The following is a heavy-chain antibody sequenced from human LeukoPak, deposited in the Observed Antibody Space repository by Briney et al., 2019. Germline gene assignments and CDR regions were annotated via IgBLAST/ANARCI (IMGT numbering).Heavy chain of an antibody. CDR3: ARDRGEYYYYYYYMDV. V-gene: IGHV3-66*02. J-gene: IGHJ6*03. Sequence: PGGSLRLSCAASGFTVSSNYMSWVRQAPGKGLEWVSVIYSGGSTYYADSVKGRFTISRDNSKNTLYLQMNSLRAEDTAVYYCARDRGEYYYYYYYMDVWGKGTTVTVSS. CDR2: IYSGGST. CDR1: GFTVSSNY. D-gene: IGHD3-10*01.